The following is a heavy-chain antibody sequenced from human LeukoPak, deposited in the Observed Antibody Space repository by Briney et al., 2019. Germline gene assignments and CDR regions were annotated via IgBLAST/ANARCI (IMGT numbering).Heavy chain of an antibody. CDR3: ARDYGGDGFDP. CDR1: GFTVSSNY. CDR2: IYSGGST. J-gene: IGHJ5*02. V-gene: IGHV3-66*02. D-gene: IGHD3-16*01. Sequence: GGSLRLSCAASGFTVSSNYMSWVRQAPGKGLEWVSVIYSGGSTYYADSVKGRFTIFRDNSKNTLYLQMISLRAEDTAVYYCARDYGGDGFDPWGQGTLVTVSS.